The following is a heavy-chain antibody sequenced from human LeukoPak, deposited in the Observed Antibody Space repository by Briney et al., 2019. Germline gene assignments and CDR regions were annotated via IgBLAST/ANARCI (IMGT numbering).Heavy chain of an antibody. CDR3: ARVSGGTLIDY. Sequence: SETLSLTCTVSGGSISSYYWSWIRLAAGKGLEWIGRIYTSGGTNYNPSLKSRVTMSVDTSKNQFSLNLSSVTPADTAVYYCARVSGGTLIDYWGQGTLVTVSS. CDR2: IYTSGGT. CDR1: GGSISSYY. V-gene: IGHV4-4*07. J-gene: IGHJ4*02. D-gene: IGHD3-16*01.